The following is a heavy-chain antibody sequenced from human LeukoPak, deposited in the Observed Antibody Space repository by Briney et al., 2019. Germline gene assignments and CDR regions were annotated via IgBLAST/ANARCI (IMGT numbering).Heavy chain of an antibody. Sequence: GESLKISCKGSGYSFTNYWIGWVRQMPGKGLEWMGIIYPGDSDTRYSPSLQGQVTISADKSTSTAYLQWSSLKASDTAMYYCVRGRGYCSSSASCYTFDYWGQGTLVTVSS. CDR2: IYPGDSDT. CDR1: GYSFTNYW. CDR3: VRGRGYCSSSASCYTFDY. V-gene: IGHV5-51*01. J-gene: IGHJ4*02. D-gene: IGHD2-2*02.